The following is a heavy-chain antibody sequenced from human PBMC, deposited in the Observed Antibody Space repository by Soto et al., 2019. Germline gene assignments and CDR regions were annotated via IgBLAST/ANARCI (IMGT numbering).Heavy chain of an antibody. J-gene: IGHJ5*02. D-gene: IGHD2-15*01. CDR3: ARCSLVVIPVPGFDP. Sequence: PSETLSLTCTVSGGSISSGCYYWSWIRQHPGRGLEWIGYIYYNGNTYYNPSLKSRVTVAVDTSKNQFSLNVRSVTDADTAVYYCARCSLVVIPVPGFDPWGRGTLVTVSS. V-gene: IGHV4-31*03. CDR2: IYYNGNT. CDR1: GGSISSGCYY.